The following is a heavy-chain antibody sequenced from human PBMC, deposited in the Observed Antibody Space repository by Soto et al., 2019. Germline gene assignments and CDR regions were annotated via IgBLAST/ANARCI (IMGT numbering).Heavy chain of an antibody. J-gene: IGHJ4*02. CDR1: GFTFNNYA. CDR3: AKLGSSSWSPHYYFDY. CDR2: ITDSCYDT. D-gene: IGHD2-2*01. V-gene: IGHV3-23*01. Sequence: GGSLRLSCAASGFTFNNYAMGWVRQAPGKGLEWVSAITDSCYDTYYIDSVKGRFTISSDNSKSTLYLQMNSLRAEDTAIYYCAKLGSSSWSPHYYFDYWGQGTLVTVSS.